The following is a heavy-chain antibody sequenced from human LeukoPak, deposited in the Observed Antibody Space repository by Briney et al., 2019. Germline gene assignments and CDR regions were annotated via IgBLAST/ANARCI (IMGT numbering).Heavy chain of an antibody. CDR1: GFTFTSSA. D-gene: IGHD2-15*01. V-gene: IGHV1-58*02. CDR3: ASGGGRYCSGGSCFGAFDI. Sequence: SVKVSCKASGFTFTSSAMQWVRQARGQRLEWIGWIVVGSGNTNYAQKFQERVTITRDMSTSTAYMELSSLRSEDTAVYYCASGGGRYCSGGSCFGAFDIWGQGTMVTVSS. J-gene: IGHJ3*02. CDR2: IVVGSGNT.